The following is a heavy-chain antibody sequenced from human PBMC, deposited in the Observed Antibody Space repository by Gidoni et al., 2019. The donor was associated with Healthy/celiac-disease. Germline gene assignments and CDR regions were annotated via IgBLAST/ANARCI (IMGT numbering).Heavy chain of an antibody. CDR2: ISSDGSNK. V-gene: IGHV3-30-3*01. CDR3: ARARGLTAVAGFLDY. J-gene: IGHJ4*02. CDR1: GYTVRSHA. D-gene: IGHD6-19*01. Sequence: QVQLVESGGGVVKPGVSLRLSCATSGYTVRSHALHWVRQAPGKWLEGVEVISSDGSNKSYADSVKGPFTISRDNPKNTLYLQMNSLRAEDTAVYYCARARGLTAVAGFLDYWGQGTLVTVSS.